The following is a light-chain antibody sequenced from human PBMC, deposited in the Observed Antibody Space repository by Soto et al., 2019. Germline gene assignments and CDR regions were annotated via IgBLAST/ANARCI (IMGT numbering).Light chain of an antibody. CDR3: QQNYITPIT. Sequence: EIVLTQSPGTLSLSPGESATLSCRASQSVSSSYLAWYQQKPGQAPRLLIYGASTRATGIPARFSGSGSGADFTLTISSLQPEDVATYYCQQNYITPITFGQGTRLEIK. CDR1: QSVSSSY. CDR2: GAS. V-gene: IGKV3-20*01. J-gene: IGKJ5*01.